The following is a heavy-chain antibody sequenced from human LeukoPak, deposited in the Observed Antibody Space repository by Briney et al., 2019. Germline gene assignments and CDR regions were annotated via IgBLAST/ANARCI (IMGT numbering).Heavy chain of an antibody. J-gene: IGHJ4*02. V-gene: IGHV4-59*01. Sequence: SETLSLTCTVSGDSISSYYWSWIRQPPGKGLEWIGYIYYSGSTNYNPSLKSRVSISVDTSKNQFSLKLSSVTAADTAVYYCARARGYSGYAYFDYWGQGTLVTVSS. CDR1: GDSISSYY. CDR2: IYYSGST. D-gene: IGHD5-12*01. CDR3: ARARGYSGYAYFDY.